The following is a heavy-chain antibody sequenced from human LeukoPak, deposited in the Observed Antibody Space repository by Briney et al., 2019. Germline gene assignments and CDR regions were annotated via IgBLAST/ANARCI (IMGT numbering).Heavy chain of an antibody. J-gene: IGHJ4*02. D-gene: IGHD5-24*01. Sequence: ASVKVSCKASGYTFTGYYMHWVRQAPGQGLEWMGWINSKSGGTNYAQKFQGRVSMTRDTSISTAYMELSRLRSDDTAVYYCARVGDGYNHFDYWGQGTLVTVSS. CDR3: ARVGDGYNHFDY. CDR1: GYTFTGYY. V-gene: IGHV1-2*02. CDR2: INSKSGGT.